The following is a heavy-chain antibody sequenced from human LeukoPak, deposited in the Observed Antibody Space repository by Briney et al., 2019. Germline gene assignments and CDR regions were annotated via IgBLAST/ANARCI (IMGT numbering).Heavy chain of an antibody. D-gene: IGHD4-11*01. CDR2: ISHSGAT. J-gene: IGHJ4*02. Sequence: PSETLSLTCAVFGDSITSAYWWSWVRQSPGKGLEWIGEISHSGATNHNPSLKSRVTMSIDTSKNQLFLRVNSVTTADAAVYYCVRGDDYIFDYWGQGTLVTVSS. CDR3: VRGDDYIFDY. CDR1: GDSITSAYW. V-gene: IGHV4-4*02.